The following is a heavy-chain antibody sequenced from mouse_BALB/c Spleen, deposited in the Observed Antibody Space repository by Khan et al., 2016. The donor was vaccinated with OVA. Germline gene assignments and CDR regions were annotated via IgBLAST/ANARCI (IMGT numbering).Heavy chain of an antibody. CDR3: ARGYDFFAS. J-gene: IGHJ3*01. Sequence: VQLQQPGPDLVKPGASVKLSCKASGYSFTLYYMSWVKQSLGKSLEWIGRVNPNTDNINYNQEFKGKAILTVDKSSNTAYMELRSLTSEDSAVYFCARGYDFFASWGQGTLVTVSA. CDR1: GYSFTLYY. V-gene: IGHV1-26*01. D-gene: IGHD2-14*01. CDR2: VNPNTDNI.